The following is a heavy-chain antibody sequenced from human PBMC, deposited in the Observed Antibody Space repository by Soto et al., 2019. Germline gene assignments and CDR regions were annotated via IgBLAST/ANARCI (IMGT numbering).Heavy chain of an antibody. V-gene: IGHV1-69*12. D-gene: IGHD5-12*01. CDR2: IIPIFGTA. J-gene: IGHJ2*01. CDR1: GGTFSSYT. Sequence: QVQLVQSGAEVKKPGSSVTVSCKASGGTFSSYTISWVRQAPGQGLEWMGGIIPIFGTANYAQKFQGRVKIXXDXPXXTAYMELSSLRSEDTAVYYCARGNHRWLQLWYFDLWGRGTLVTVSS. CDR3: ARGNHRWLQLWYFDL.